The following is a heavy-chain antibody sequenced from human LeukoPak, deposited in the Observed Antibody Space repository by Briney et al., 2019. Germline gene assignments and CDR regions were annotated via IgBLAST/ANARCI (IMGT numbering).Heavy chain of an antibody. V-gene: IGHV3-21*04. CDR2: ISASSSFI. CDR1: GFTFSHYS. J-gene: IGHJ5*01. CDR3: ARGFNLAS. Sequence: GGSLRLSCAASGFTFSHYSMNWVRQAPGKGLEWVSSISASSSFIYYADSLKGRFTISRDNAKNSLFLQMNSLRAEDTAVFYCARGFNLASWGQGTLVTVSS.